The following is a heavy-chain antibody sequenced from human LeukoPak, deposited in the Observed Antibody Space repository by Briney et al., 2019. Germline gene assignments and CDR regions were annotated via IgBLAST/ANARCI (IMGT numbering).Heavy chain of an antibody. CDR2: IKQDGSEK. Sequence: PGGSLRLSCAASGFTFSSYWISWVRQAPGKGLEWVANIKQDGSEKYYVDSVKGRFTISRDNAKNPLYLQMNSLRAEDTAVYYCARDRVAAASYYMAVWGKGTTVTVSS. D-gene: IGHD6-13*01. V-gene: IGHV3-7*01. CDR1: GFTFSSYW. J-gene: IGHJ6*03. CDR3: ARDRVAAASYYMAV.